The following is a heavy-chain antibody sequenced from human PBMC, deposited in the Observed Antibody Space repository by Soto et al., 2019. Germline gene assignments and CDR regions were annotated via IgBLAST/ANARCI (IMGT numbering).Heavy chain of an antibody. CDR1: GGSVSSKSYY. CDR3: ALLYCSRTSCYVDY. Sequence: SETLSLTCTVSGGSVSSKSYYWSWIRQPPGKGLEWIGYISYTGSTNYNPSLKSRVTISVDTSKNQFSLKLSSVTATDTAVYYCALLYCSRTSCYVDYWGQGTLVTVSS. D-gene: IGHD2-2*01. CDR2: ISYTGST. J-gene: IGHJ4*02. V-gene: IGHV4-61*01.